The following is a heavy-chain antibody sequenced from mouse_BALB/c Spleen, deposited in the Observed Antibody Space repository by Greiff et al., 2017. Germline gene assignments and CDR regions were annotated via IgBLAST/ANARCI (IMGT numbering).Heavy chain of an antibody. CDR2: INPSTGYT. CDR1: GYTFTSYW. CDR3: ARYPFDY. J-gene: IGHJ2*01. V-gene: IGHV1-7*01. Sequence: VKLMESGAELAKPGASVKMSCKASGYTFTSYWMHWVKQRPGQGLEWIGYINPSTGYTEYNQKFKDKATLTADKSSSTAYMQLSSLTSEDSAVYYCARYPFDYWGQGTTLTVSS.